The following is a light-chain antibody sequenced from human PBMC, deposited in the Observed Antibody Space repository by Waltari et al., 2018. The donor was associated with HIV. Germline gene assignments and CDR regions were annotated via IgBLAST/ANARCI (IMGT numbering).Light chain of an antibody. CDR1: SLRNKY. Sequence: SSALTQDPTVSVALGQTVKITCQGDSLRNKYASWYQARPGQAPVLVIFSTNRRPSGLPDRFSGSTSGDTASLTIIGAQSEDEAAYFCSSRDSSNSPLLFGGGTKLTVL. V-gene: IGLV3-19*01. CDR2: STN. CDR3: SSRDSSNSPLL. J-gene: IGLJ2*01.